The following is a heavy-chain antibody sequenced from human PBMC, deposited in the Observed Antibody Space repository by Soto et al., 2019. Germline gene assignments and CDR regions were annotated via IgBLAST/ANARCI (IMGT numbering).Heavy chain of an antibody. CDR1: GGSISSGSYY. CDR2: IHSSGST. Sequence: PSETLSLTCTVSGGSISSGSYYWSWIRQHPGKGLEWIGYIHSSGSTYYNPSLKSRVTISVDTSKTQFSLKLSSVTAADTAVYYCAREDRNYYDSSGYYHWGQGTLVTVSS. V-gene: IGHV4-31*03. CDR3: AREDRNYYDSSGYYH. J-gene: IGHJ5*02. D-gene: IGHD3-22*01.